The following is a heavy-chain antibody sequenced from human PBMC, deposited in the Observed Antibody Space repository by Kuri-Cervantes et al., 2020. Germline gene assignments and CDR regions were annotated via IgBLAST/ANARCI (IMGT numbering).Heavy chain of an antibody. Sequence: GESLKISCAASGFTFSSYAMHWVRQAPGKGLEWVAVISYDGSSKYYADSVKGRFTISRDNSKNTLYLQMNSLRAEDTAVYYCAKAKGSGSGLDYWGQGTLVTVSS. CDR3: AKAKGSGSGLDY. J-gene: IGHJ4*02. CDR2: ISYDGSSK. CDR1: GFTFSSYA. V-gene: IGHV3-30-3*01. D-gene: IGHD1-26*01.